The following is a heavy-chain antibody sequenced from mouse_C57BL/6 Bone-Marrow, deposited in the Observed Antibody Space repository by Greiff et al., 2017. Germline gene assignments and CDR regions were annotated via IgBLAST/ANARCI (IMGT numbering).Heavy chain of an antibody. CDR1: GYTFPDYY. CDR2: INPYNGGT. V-gene: IGHV1-19*01. J-gene: IGHJ1*03. Sequence: VQLQQSGPVLVKPGASLKMSCKASGYTFPDYYMNWVKQSHGKSLEWIAVINPYNGGTSYNQKFKGQVTLTVDKSTSTAYLELNSLTSEDSAVYYCAPYDGYYGCWYFDVWGTGTTVTVSS. CDR3: APYDGYYGCWYFDV. D-gene: IGHD2-3*01.